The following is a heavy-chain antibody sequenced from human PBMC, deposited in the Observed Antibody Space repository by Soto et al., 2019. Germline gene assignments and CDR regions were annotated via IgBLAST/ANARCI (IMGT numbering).Heavy chain of an antibody. CDR1: GGSFSGYY. D-gene: IGHD2-15*01. CDR3: AGRYCTGGSCYRP. V-gene: IGHV4-34*01. Sequence: QVQLQQWGAGLLKPSETLSLTCAISGGSFSGYYCSWIRQPPGTGLEWIGESNHDGITNYNPSLKSRVPISLDTYKNQFSLKLTSVTAADTAVYYCAGRYCTGGSCYRPWGQGTLVTVSS. CDR2: SNHDGIT. J-gene: IGHJ4*02.